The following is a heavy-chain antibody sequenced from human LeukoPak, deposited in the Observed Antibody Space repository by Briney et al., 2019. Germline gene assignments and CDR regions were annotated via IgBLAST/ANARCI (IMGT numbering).Heavy chain of an antibody. CDR3: ARVVVGGSGAYNWFDP. V-gene: IGHV1-46*01. Sequence: ASVKVSCKASGYTFTSYYMHWVRQAPGQGLEWMGIINPSGGSTSYAQKFQGRVTVTRDTSTSTVYMDLRSLTSDDTAVYYCARVVVGGSGAYNWFDPWGQGTLVTVSA. J-gene: IGHJ5*02. CDR2: INPSGGST. CDR1: GYTFTSYY. D-gene: IGHD1-26*01.